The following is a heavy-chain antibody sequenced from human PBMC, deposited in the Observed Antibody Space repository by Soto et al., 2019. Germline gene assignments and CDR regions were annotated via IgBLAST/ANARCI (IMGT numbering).Heavy chain of an antibody. J-gene: IGHJ1*01. D-gene: IGHD6-25*01. Sequence: QVQLVQSGAEVKKPGSSVKVSCKASGNTLSSYAFTWLRQAPGKGFELMGTIIPILRTTEYEQKFQGRVTITAAEATTTVYMASCGRTTAESTADLCGRVKDYF. V-gene: IGHV1-69*11. CDR2: IIPILRTT. CDR3: GRVKDYF. CDR1: GNTLSSYA.